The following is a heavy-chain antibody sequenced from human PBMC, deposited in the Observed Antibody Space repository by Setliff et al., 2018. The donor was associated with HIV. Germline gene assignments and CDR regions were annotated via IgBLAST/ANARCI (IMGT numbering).Heavy chain of an antibody. V-gene: IGHV4-31*02. J-gene: IGHJ6*03. Sequence: SETLSLTCTVSGDSVSSGAYYWSWIRQLPGKGLEYIGYISYRGTTYYNPSLKNRVTISLDKSENQFPLRLSSVAAADTAVYYCARVKIVDTATITGLFYYHYIDVWGKGTTVTVSS. CDR2: ISYRGTT. CDR1: GDSVSSGAYY. CDR3: ARVKIVDTATITGLFYYHYIDV. D-gene: IGHD5-18*01.